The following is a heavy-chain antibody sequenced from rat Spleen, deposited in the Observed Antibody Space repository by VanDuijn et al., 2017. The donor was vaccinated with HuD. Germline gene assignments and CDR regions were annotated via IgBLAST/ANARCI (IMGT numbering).Heavy chain of an antibody. Sequence: EVRLVESGGGLVQPGGSLKLSCTASRFTFSDYTMAWVRQTPKKGLEWVATIFYDGTRTYYRDSVKGRFTISRDNAKSTLYLQMDSLRSEDTATYYCTTLRWDYFDSWGQGVMVTVSS. D-gene: IGHD1-5*01. CDR2: IFYDGTRT. CDR1: RFTFSDYT. J-gene: IGHJ2*01. CDR3: TTLRWDYFDS. V-gene: IGHV5S10*01.